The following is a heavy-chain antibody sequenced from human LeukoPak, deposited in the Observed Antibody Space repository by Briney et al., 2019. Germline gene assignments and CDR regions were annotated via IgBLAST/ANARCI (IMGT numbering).Heavy chain of an antibody. CDR3: AKGDGSSSVYYYMDV. CDR1: GFTFSSYA. D-gene: IGHD6-6*01. CDR2: VSGSGAST. J-gene: IGHJ6*03. V-gene: IGHV3-23*01. Sequence: GGSLRLSCAASGFTFSSYAMSWVRQAPGKGLEWVSVVSGSGASTTYADSVKGRFTISRDNSKNTLYPQMNSPRAEDTAVYYCAKGDGSSSVYYYMDVWGKGTTVTVSS.